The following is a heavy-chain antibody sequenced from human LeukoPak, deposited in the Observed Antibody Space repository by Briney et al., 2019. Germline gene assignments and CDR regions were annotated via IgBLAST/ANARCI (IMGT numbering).Heavy chain of an antibody. V-gene: IGHV3-21*01. D-gene: IGHD6-19*01. CDR3: ARDPLNSGWYEQSFHH. J-gene: IGHJ1*01. CDR1: GFTFSSYS. CDR2: ISSSSSYI. Sequence: GGSLRLSCAASGFTFSSYSMNWVRQAPGKGLEWVSSISSSSSYIYYADSVKGRFTISRDNAKNSLYLQMNSLRAEDTAVYYCARDPLNSGWYEQSFHHWGQGTLVTVSS.